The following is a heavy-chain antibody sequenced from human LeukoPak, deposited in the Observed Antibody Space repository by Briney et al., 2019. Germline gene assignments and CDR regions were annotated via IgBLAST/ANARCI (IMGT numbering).Heavy chain of an antibody. V-gene: IGHV3-48*03. CDR1: GFTLSDYA. J-gene: IGHJ6*04. Sequence: TGGSLRLSCVASGFTLSDYAVSWVRQAPGKGLEWVSYISSSGSTIYYADSVKGRFTISRDNAKNSLYLQMNSLRAEDTAVYYCAELGITMIGGVWGKGTTVTISS. D-gene: IGHD3-10*02. CDR2: ISSSGSTI. CDR3: AELGITMIGGV.